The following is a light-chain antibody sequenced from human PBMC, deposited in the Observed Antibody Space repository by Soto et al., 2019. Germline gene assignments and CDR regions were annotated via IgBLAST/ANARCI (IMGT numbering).Light chain of an antibody. J-gene: IGKJ5*01. CDR3: QQRSNGPPIT. Sequence: EIVLTQSPATLSLSTGERATLSCRASQSVSSYLAWYQQKPGQAPRLLIYDASNRATGIPARFSGSGSGTDFTLTISSLEPEDFASYYCQQRSNGPPITFGQGTRLEIK. CDR2: DAS. V-gene: IGKV3-11*01. CDR1: QSVSSY.